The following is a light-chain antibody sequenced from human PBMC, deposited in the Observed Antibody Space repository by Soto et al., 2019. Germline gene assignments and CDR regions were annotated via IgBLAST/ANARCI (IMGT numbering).Light chain of an antibody. V-gene: IGKV3-20*01. J-gene: IGKJ5*01. CDR2: GS. CDR1: QSISSD. Sequence: EGVLTQYPGTLSLSPGERATLSCRASQSISSDLAWYQQKPGQAPRLLIYGSTRATGIPARFSGSGSGTDFTLTISRLEPEDFAVYYCQQYGNLPITFGQGTRLEI. CDR3: QQYGNLPIT.